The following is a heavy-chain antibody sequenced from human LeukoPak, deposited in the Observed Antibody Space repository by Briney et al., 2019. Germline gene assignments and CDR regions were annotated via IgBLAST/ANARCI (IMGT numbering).Heavy chain of an antibody. V-gene: IGHV1-2*02. CDR2: INPNSGGT. CDR3: ASSPYSNYLIFDY. CDR1: GGTFSSYA. Sequence: ASVKVSCKASGGTFSSYAISWVRQAPGQGLEWMGWINPNSGGTNYAQKFQGRVTMTRDTSISTAYMELSRLRSDDTAVYYCASSPYSNYLIFDYWGQGTLVTVSS. J-gene: IGHJ4*02. D-gene: IGHD4-11*01.